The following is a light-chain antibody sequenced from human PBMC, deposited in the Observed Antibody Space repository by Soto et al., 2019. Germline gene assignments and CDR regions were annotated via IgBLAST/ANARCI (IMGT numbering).Light chain of an antibody. V-gene: IGKV3-20*01. Sequence: EIVLTQSPGTVSLSPGERATLSCRASQSVNSNYLAWYQQKPGQAPRLLMYYASTRATGIPDRFSGSGSGTAFTLTINSLEPEDVAVYYCQQHGPSFLLTFGGGTKVEI. CDR2: YAS. J-gene: IGKJ4*01. CDR1: QSVNSNY. CDR3: QQHGPSFLLT.